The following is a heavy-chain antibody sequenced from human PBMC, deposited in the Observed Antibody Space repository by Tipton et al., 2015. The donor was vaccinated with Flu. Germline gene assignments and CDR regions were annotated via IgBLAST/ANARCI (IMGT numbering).Heavy chain of an antibody. V-gene: IGHV4-61*02. CDR3: ARYTSSWDPPRD. J-gene: IGHJ1*01. CDR2: IYTSGST. Sequence: TLSLTCTVSGGSISSDSYYWSWIRQPSGKGLEWIGRIYTSGSTNYNPSLKSRVTISLDTSKNQFSLELSSVTAADTAVYYCARYTSSWDPPRDWGQGTLVTVSS. D-gene: IGHD6-13*01. CDR1: GGSISSDSYY.